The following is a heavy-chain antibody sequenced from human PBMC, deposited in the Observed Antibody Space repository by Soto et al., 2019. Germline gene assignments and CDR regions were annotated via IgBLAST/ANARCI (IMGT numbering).Heavy chain of an antibody. J-gene: IGHJ4*02. Sequence: ASVKVSCKASGYTFTSYAMHWVRQAPGQRLEWMGWINAGNGNTKYSQKFQGRVTITRDTSASTAYMELSSLRTEDTAVYYCARGMSSSWYLRFDYWGQGTLVTVSS. CDR1: GYTFTSYA. V-gene: IGHV1-3*01. CDR2: INAGNGNT. D-gene: IGHD6-13*01. CDR3: ARGMSSSWYLRFDY.